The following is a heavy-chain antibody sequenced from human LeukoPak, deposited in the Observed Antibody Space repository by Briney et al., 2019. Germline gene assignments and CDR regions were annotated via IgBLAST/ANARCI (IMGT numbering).Heavy chain of an antibody. CDR3: AREFVTYYDSSGYRDAFDI. V-gene: IGHV1-18*01. J-gene: IGHJ3*02. CDR2: ISAYNGNT. CDR1: GYTFTSYG. Sequence: ASVKVSCKASGYTFTSYGISWVRQAPGQGLEWMGWISAYNGNTNYAQKLQGRVTMTTDTSTSTVYMELNSLRSEDTAVYYCAREFVTYYDSSGYRDAFDIWGQGTMVTVSS. D-gene: IGHD3-22*01.